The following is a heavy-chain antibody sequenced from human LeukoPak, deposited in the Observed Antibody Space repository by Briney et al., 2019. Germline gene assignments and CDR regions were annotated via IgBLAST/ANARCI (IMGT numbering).Heavy chain of an antibody. V-gene: IGHV3-11*04. J-gene: IGHJ6*04. CDR2: ISSSGTTI. D-gene: IGHD3-10*02. Sequence: GGSLRLSCAASGFTFSDYYMSWIRQAPGKGLEWVSYISSSGTTISYAQSVKGRFTITRDNAQNSLTLHMNTLRADDTAVYYCAELGITMIGGVWGKGTTVTISS. CDR1: GFTFSDYY. CDR3: AELGITMIGGV.